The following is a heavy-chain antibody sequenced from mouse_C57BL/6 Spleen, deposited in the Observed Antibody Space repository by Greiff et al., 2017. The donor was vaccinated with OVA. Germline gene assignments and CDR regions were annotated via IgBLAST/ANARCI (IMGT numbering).Heavy chain of an antibody. J-gene: IGHJ4*01. Sequence: QVQLQQPGAELVRPGSSVKLSCKASGYTFTSYWMDWVKQRPGQGLEWIGNIYPSDSETHYNQKFKDKATLTVDKSSSTAYMQLSSLTSEDSAVYYCARKGSNYAMDYWGQGTSVTVSS. CDR1: GYTFTSYW. CDR3: ARKGSNYAMDY. CDR2: IYPSDSET. V-gene: IGHV1-61*01. D-gene: IGHD1-1*01.